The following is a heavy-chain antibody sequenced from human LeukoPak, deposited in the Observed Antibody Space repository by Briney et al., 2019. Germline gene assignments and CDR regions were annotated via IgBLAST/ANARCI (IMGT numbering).Heavy chain of an antibody. CDR3: ARDGNYYGSGTSD. CDR2: IYTSGST. V-gene: IGHV4-38-2*02. J-gene: IGHJ4*02. CDR1: GYSISSGYY. D-gene: IGHD3-10*01. Sequence: SETLSLTCTVSGYSISSGYYWGWIRQPPGKGLEWIGRIYTSGSTNYNPSLKSRVTISVDTSKNQFSLKLSSVTAADTAVYYCARDGNYYGSGTSDWGQGTLVTVSS.